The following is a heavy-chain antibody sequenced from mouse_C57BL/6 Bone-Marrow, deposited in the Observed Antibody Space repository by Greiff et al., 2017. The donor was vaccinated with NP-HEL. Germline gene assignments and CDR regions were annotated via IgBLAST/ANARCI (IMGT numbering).Heavy chain of an antibody. V-gene: IGHV1-72*01. CDR1: GYTFTSYW. Sequence: QVQLKQPGAELVKPGASVKLSCKASGYTFTSYWMHWVKQRPGRGLEWIGRIDPNSGGTKYNEKFKSKATLTVDKPSSTAYMQLSSLTSEDSAVYYCARENLIYYYGSSYAMDYWGQGTSVTVSS. D-gene: IGHD1-1*01. CDR3: ARENLIYYYGSSYAMDY. CDR2: IDPNSGGT. J-gene: IGHJ4*01.